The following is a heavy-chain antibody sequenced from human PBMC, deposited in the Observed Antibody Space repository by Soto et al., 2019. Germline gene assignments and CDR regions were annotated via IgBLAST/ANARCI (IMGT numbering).Heavy chain of an antibody. CDR1: GYFFTGFA. Sequence: GASVKVSCKIAGYFFTGFAIHWMRQAPAQGPEWMGWINTGNGDSKYSEKFQDRVTITRHTSATTAYMELSSLRSEDTAVYSCARTNTIVMPGFDYWGQGTLVTVSS. D-gene: IGHD1-26*01. J-gene: IGHJ4*02. CDR3: ARTNTIVMPGFDY. V-gene: IGHV1-3*04. CDR2: INTGNGDS.